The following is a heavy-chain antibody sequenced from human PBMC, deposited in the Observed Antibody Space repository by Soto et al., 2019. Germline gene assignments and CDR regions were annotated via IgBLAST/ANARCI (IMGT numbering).Heavy chain of an antibody. Sequence: PSETLSLTCTVSGGSLSSSSYYWGWIRQPPGKGLEWIGSIYYSGSTYYNPSLKSRVTISVDTSKNQFSLKLSSVTAADTAVYYCARHNHYDYVWGSYRFDPARLTDYWGQGTLVTVSS. CDR2: IYYSGST. CDR3: ARHNHYDYVWGSYRFDPARLTDY. D-gene: IGHD3-16*02. J-gene: IGHJ4*02. CDR1: GGSLSSSSYY. V-gene: IGHV4-39*01.